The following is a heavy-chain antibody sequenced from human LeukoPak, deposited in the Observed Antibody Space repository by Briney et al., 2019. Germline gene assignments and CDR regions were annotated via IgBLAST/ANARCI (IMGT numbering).Heavy chain of an antibody. CDR3: ARVQNGYYYYYMDV. J-gene: IGHJ6*03. CDR2: IYTTGST. CDR1: GGSISSGSYF. D-gene: IGHD1-1*01. V-gene: IGHV4-61*02. Sequence: SQTLSLTCTVSGGSISSGSYFWTWIRQPAGKGLEWIGRIYTTGSTNYNPSLKSRVTISVDTSKNQFSLRLSSVTATDTAVYYCARVQNGYYYYYMDVWGTGTTVTVSS.